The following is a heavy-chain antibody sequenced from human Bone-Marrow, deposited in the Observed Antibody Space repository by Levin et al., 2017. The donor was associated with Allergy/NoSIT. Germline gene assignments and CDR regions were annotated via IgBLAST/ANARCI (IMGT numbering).Heavy chain of an antibody. CDR2: ISSSSSYI. V-gene: IGHV3-21*01. D-gene: IGHD4-17*01. CDR1: GFTFSSYS. CDR3: ARDGVGYGDYVATLNDY. Sequence: GESLKISCAASGFTFSSYSMNWVRQAPGKGLEWVSSISSSSSYIYYADSVKGRFTISRDNAKNSLYLQMNSLRAEDTAVYYCARDGVGYGDYVATLNDYWGQGTLVTVSS. J-gene: IGHJ4*02.